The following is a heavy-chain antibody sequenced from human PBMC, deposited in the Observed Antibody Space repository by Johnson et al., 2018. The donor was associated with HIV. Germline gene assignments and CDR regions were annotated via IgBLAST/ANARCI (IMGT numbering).Heavy chain of an antibody. CDR3: AREWRNGDYEGAFDI. D-gene: IGHD4-17*01. CDR1: GITFDDYG. Sequence: VQLVESGGGVVRPGGSLRLSCAASGITFDDYGMSWVRQAPGKGLEWVSVIYSGGSTYYADSVKGRFTISRDNSKNTLYLQMNSLRAEDTAVYYCAREWRNGDYEGAFDIWGQGTMVTVSS. V-gene: IGHV3-66*01. J-gene: IGHJ3*02. CDR2: IYSGGST.